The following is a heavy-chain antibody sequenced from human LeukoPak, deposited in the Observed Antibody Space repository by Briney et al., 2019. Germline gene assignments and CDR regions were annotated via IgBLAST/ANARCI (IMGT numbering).Heavy chain of an antibody. CDR1: GGSISSGDFF. Sequence: PSQTLSLTCTVSGGSISSGDFFWSWIRQPPGKGLEWIGYIYDGGNTYYNPSLKSRVIMSVDTSKNQFSLKLGSVTAADTAVYHCARGLYYGSGSPMDRFDPWGQGTLVTVSS. V-gene: IGHV4-30-4*01. D-gene: IGHD3-10*01. CDR2: IYDGGNT. CDR3: ARGLYYGSGSPMDRFDP. J-gene: IGHJ5*02.